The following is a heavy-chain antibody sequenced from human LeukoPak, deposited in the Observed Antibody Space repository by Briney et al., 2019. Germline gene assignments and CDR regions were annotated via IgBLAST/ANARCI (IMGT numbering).Heavy chain of an antibody. CDR2: INPNSGGT. J-gene: IGHJ6*02. D-gene: IGHD1-26*01. CDR1: GYTFTGYY. V-gene: IGHV1-2*06. CDR3: ARDGGSFSYNMDV. Sequence: ASVKVSCKASGYTFTGYYMHWVRQAPGQGLEWMGRINPNSGGTNYAQKFQGRVTMTRDTSISTAYMELSSLRSEDTAMYFCARDGGSFSYNMDVWGQGTTVTVSS.